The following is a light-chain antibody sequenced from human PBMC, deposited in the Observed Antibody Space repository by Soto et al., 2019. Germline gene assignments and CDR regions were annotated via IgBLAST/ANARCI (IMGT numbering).Light chain of an antibody. J-gene: IGKJ2*01. CDR3: LQYDTSPPRYT. CDR1: QSVSRRY. V-gene: IGKV3-20*01. Sequence: EVVLTQSPGTLSFSPGERATLSCRASQSVSRRYLAWYQQKPGQAPRLLIFGPSSRATGIPDRFSGSGSGTDFTLTISSLEPEDFAVYYCLQYDTSPPRYTFGQGTKLEIK. CDR2: GPS.